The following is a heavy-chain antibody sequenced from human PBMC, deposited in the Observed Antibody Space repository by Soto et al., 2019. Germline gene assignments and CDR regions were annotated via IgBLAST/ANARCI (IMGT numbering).Heavy chain of an antibody. CDR2: IVVGSGNT. Sequence: QMQLVQSGPEVKKPGTSVKVSCKASGFTFTSSAMQWVRQARGQRLEWIGWIVVGSGNTNYAQKFQERVTITRDMSTSTAYMELSSLRSEDTAVYYCAADWAWFGELHAFDIWGQGTMVPVSS. CDR3: AADWAWFGELHAFDI. CDR1: GFTFTSSA. J-gene: IGHJ3*02. D-gene: IGHD3-10*01. V-gene: IGHV1-58*02.